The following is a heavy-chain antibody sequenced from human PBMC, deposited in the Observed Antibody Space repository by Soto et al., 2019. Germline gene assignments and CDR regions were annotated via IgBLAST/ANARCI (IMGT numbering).Heavy chain of an antibody. V-gene: IGHV4-61*01. CDR2: IYSSGST. J-gene: IGHJ6*02. D-gene: IGHD2-2*02. CDR3: ARFVRSCSGTTCYTRADV. CDR1: GGSVSSDTHY. Sequence: SETLSLTCTVSGGSVSSDTHYWSWIRQPPGKRLEWIGFIYSSGSTNYNPSLKSRVTMSVDTSKNQFSLKLRSVIVADMAVYHCARFVRSCSGTTCYTRADVWGQGTTVTVSS.